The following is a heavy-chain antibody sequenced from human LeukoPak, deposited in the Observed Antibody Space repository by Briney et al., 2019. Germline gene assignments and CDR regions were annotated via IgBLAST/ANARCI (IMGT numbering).Heavy chain of an antibody. CDR3: ARGNWEPADY. D-gene: IGHD1-26*01. J-gene: IGHJ4*02. Sequence: PGGSLRLSCAASGFTFSDYWMHWVRQAPGKGLVWVSDIKPDGSSTRYADSVKGRFTISRDNAKNTLYLQMNSLRVEDTAVYYCARGNWEPADYWGQGTLLTVSS. CDR1: GFTFSDYW. V-gene: IGHV3-74*01. CDR2: IKPDGSST.